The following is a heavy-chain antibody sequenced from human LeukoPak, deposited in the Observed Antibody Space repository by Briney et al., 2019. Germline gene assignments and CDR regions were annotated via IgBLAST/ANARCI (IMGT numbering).Heavy chain of an antibody. V-gene: IGHV4-39*07. Sequence: SETLSLTCTVSGGSFSTDSYYWGWIRQLPGKGLEWIAYMYYSGTTYYNPSLKSRVTISIDKSKNQFSLNLNSVTAADTAVYYCARLRTYYDFWSGYTTDYWGQGTLVTVSS. D-gene: IGHD3-3*01. CDR2: MYYSGTT. J-gene: IGHJ4*02. CDR3: ARLRTYYDFWSGYTTDY. CDR1: GGSFSTDSYY.